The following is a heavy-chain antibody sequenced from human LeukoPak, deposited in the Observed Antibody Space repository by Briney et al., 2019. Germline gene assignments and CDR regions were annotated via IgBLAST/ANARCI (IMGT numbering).Heavy chain of an antibody. Sequence: GESLRLSCAASGFTFSTYAMHWVRQAPGKGLEWVAVISYDGSSKNYGDSVKGRFTISRDNSKNTVYLQMNSLRVEDTALYYCAGGIFTGGTYYGYWGQGTLVTVSS. CDR2: ISYDGSSK. CDR1: GFTFSTYA. J-gene: IGHJ4*02. D-gene: IGHD1-26*01. V-gene: IGHV3-30-3*01. CDR3: AGGIFTGGTYYGY.